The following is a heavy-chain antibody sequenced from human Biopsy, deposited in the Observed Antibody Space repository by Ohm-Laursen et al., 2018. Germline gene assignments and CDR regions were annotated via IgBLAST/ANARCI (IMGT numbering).Heavy chain of an antibody. CDR3: ARGSYYGSGSYDNRADAFDT. J-gene: IGHJ3*02. V-gene: IGHV1-18*04. CDR2: ISGYNGST. D-gene: IGHD3-10*01. Sequence: GASVKVSCKLSGYCFTRYAISWVRQAPGQGLEWMGWISGYNGSTNHAQKFQGRVAMTTDTSTSTAYMELRSLRSDDTAVYYCARGSYYGSGSYDNRADAFDTRGQGTRVTVSS. CDR1: GYCFTRYA.